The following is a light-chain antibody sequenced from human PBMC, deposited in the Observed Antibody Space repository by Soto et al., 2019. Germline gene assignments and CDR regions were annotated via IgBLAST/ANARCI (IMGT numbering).Light chain of an antibody. CDR1: SSDVGGYNY. Sequence: QCSLTQPASVSGSPGQSITISCTGTSSDVGGYNYVSWYQQHPGKAPKLMIYEVSNRPSGVSNRFSGSKSGNTASLTISGLQAEDEADYYCRSYTSSSTLVFGTGTKVTVL. J-gene: IGLJ1*01. V-gene: IGLV2-14*01. CDR3: RSYTSSSTLV. CDR2: EVS.